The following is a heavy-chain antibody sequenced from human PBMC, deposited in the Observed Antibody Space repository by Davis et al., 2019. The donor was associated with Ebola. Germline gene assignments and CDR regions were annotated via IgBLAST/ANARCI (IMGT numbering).Heavy chain of an antibody. D-gene: IGHD3-9*01. CDR2: IIPIFGTT. Sequence: SVKVSCKASGGTFSTFAIDWVRQAPGQGLEWMGGIIPIFGTTNYAQKFQGRVTITADESTSTAYMELSSLRSEDTAVYYCARRGLTEPGLFDYWGQGTLITV. J-gene: IGHJ4*02. CDR1: GGTFSTFA. V-gene: IGHV1-69*13. CDR3: ARRGLTEPGLFDY.